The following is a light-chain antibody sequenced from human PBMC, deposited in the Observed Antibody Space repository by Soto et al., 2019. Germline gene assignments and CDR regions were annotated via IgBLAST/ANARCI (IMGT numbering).Light chain of an antibody. CDR2: EVG. J-gene: IGLJ1*01. Sequence: QSVLTQPAYLCGSPGRWITNSCTGTSSDVGGYNYVSWYLQNQGKAPNLRSYEVGNRPSGVSSRFSGSKSGNTDALTISGLQGEDEADYYCRSGTSSSPYGFGTGTKGT. V-gene: IGLV2-14*01. CDR3: RSGTSSSPYG. CDR1: SSDVGGYNY.